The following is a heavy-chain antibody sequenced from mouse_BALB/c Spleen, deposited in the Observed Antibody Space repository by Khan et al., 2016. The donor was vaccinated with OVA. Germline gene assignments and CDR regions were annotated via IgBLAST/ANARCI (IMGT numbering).Heavy chain of an antibody. Sequence: VQLQQSGAELAKPGASVKMSCKASGYTFTSYWMNWVKQRPGQGLEWIGYITPSTGYTEYNQKFKDKATLTADKSSSTAYMQLSSLTSEDSAVYYCARRGLRWDFDYWGQGTTLTVSS. V-gene: IGHV1-7*01. CDR2: ITPSTGYT. CDR3: ARRGLRWDFDY. J-gene: IGHJ2*01. D-gene: IGHD1-1*01. CDR1: GYTFTSYW.